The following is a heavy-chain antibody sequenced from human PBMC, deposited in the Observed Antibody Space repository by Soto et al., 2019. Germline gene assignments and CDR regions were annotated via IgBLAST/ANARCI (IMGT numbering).Heavy chain of an antibody. J-gene: IGHJ2*01. CDR2: IKQDGSEK. CDR3: AREGPPANWGLGWYFDL. Sequence: GGSLRLSCAASGFTFSSYWMSWVRQAPGKGLEWVANIKQDGSEKYYVDSVKGRFTISRDNAKNSLYLQMNSLRAEDTAVYYCAREGPPANWGLGWYFDLWGRGTLVTVSS. D-gene: IGHD7-27*01. CDR1: GFTFSSYW. V-gene: IGHV3-7*03.